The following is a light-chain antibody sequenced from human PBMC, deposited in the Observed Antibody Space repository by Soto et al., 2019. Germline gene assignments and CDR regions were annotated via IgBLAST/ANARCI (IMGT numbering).Light chain of an antibody. J-gene: IGLJ2*01. CDR1: NSDLGGYNY. Sequence: QSALTQPASVSGSPGQSITISCTGTNSDLGGYNYVSWYQQHPGKAPKLMIYEVSNRPSGVSYRFSGSKSGNTAFLIISGLQAEDEADYYCSSYTSSSTLVLFGGGTQLTVL. V-gene: IGLV2-14*01. CDR3: SSYTSSSTLVL. CDR2: EVS.